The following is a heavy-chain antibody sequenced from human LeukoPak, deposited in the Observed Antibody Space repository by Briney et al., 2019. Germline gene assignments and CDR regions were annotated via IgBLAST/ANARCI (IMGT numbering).Heavy chain of an antibody. CDR3: ARIQTKTGEYYFDY. Sequence: PSETLSLTCAVSGGSISSGDYSWSWIRQPPGKGLEWIGYIYHSGSTYYNPSLKSRVTISVDRSKNQFSLKLTSVTAADTAVYYCARIQTKTGEYYFDYWGQGTLVTVSS. V-gene: IGHV4-30-2*01. J-gene: IGHJ4*02. D-gene: IGHD7-27*01. CDR1: GGSISSGDYS. CDR2: IYHSGST.